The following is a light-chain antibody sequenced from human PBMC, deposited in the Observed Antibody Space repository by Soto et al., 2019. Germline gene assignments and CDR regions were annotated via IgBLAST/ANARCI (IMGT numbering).Light chain of an antibody. CDR1: SGHSSYI. J-gene: IGLJ3*02. CDR3: ETWDSNSWV. Sequence: QSVLTQSSSASASLGSSVKLTCTLSSGHSSYIIAWHQQQPGKAPRYLMKLEGSGSYNKGSGVPDRFSGSSSVADRYLTISKLQFEDEADYYCETWDSNSWVFGGGTKLTVL. CDR2: LEGSGSY. V-gene: IGLV4-60*02.